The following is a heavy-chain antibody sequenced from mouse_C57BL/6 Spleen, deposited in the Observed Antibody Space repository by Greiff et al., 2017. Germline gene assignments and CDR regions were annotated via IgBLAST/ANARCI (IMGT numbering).Heavy chain of an antibody. Sequence: QVQLKQPGAELVKPGASVKLSCKASGYTFTSYWMQWVKQRPGQGLEWIGEIDPSDSYTNYNQKFKGKATLTVDTSSSTAYMQLSSLTSEDSAVYYCARNGYDEARFAYWGQGTLVTVSA. CDR1: GYTFTSYW. V-gene: IGHV1-50*01. CDR2: IDPSDSYT. J-gene: IGHJ3*01. D-gene: IGHD2-2*01. CDR3: ARNGYDEARFAY.